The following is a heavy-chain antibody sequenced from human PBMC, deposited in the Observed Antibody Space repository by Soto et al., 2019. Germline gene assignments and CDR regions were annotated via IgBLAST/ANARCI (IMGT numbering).Heavy chain of an antibody. V-gene: IGHV3-13*01. CDR2: IGTAGDT. CDR1: GFTFSIYD. J-gene: IGHJ3*02. Sequence: QPGGSLRLSCAASGFTFSIYDMHWVRQATGKGLEWVSAIGTAGDTYYPGSVKGRFTISRENAKNSLYIQMNSLRAEDTAVYYCAREVYSPAFDIWGQGTMVTVS. CDR3: AREVYSPAFDI. D-gene: IGHD2-8*01.